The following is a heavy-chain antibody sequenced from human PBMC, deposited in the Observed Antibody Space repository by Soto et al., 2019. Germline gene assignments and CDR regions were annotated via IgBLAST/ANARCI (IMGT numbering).Heavy chain of an antibody. CDR3: AATRGNMVRGVIGFSGLGYCGMDV. V-gene: IGHV2-5*01. J-gene: IGHJ6*02. D-gene: IGHD3-10*01. CDR2: IYWNDDK. CDR1: GFSLSTRGVG. Sequence: QITLKESGPTLVKPTQTLTLTCTFSGFSLSTRGVGVGWIRQPPGKALEWLALIYWNDDKRYSPSLKSRITIAKSPSKDQVVLTVTNMDPVDTAPYFCAATRGNMVRGVIGFSGLGYCGMDVWGQGTTVNVSS.